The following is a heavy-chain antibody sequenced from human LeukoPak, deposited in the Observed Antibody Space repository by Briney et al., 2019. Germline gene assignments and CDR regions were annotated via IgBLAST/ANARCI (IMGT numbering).Heavy chain of an antibody. J-gene: IGHJ5*02. V-gene: IGHV4-59*01. Sequence: SGTLSLTCTVSGGSISSYYWSWIRQPPGKGLEWIGYIYYSGSTNYNPSLKSRVTISVDTSKNQFSLKLSSVTAADTAVYYCARFQAEEDWFDPWGQGTLVTVSS. CDR1: GGSISSYY. CDR3: ARFQAEEDWFDP. CDR2: IYYSGST.